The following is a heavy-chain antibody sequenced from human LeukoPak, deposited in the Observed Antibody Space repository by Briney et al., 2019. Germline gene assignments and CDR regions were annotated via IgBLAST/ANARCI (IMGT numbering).Heavy chain of an antibody. CDR3: ATPGGAVVVPAAIRYFQH. CDR2: ISGSGGST. CDR1: GFTFSSYA. J-gene: IGHJ1*01. D-gene: IGHD2-2*02. Sequence: QTGGSLRLSCAASGFTFSSYAMSWVRQAPGKGLEWVSAISGSGGSTYYADSVKGRFTISRDNSKNTLYLQMNSLRAEATAVYYCATPGGAVVVPAAIRYFQHWGQGTLVTVSS. V-gene: IGHV3-23*01.